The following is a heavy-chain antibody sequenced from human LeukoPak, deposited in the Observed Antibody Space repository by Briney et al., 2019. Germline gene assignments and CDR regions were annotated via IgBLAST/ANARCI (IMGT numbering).Heavy chain of an antibody. Sequence: SVTLSLTCTVSGGSISSYYWSWIQQPPGKGLEWTGYIYYSGSTNYNPSLKSRVTISVDTSKNQFSLKLSSVTAADTAVYYCAREGRGIVVVPAAMGAFDIWGQGTMVTVSS. V-gene: IGHV4-59*01. D-gene: IGHD2-2*01. CDR3: AREGRGIVVVPAAMGAFDI. CDR1: GGSISSYY. CDR2: IYYSGST. J-gene: IGHJ3*02.